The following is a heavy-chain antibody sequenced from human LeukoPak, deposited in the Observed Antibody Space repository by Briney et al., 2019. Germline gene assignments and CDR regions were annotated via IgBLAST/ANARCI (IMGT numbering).Heavy chain of an antibody. D-gene: IGHD2-21*02. CDR3: ARGGDIVVVTAIPSYFDY. CDR2: IYYSGST. Sequence: SETLSLTCTVSGGSISSYYWSWIRQPPGKGLEWIGYIYYSGSTNYNPSLKSRVTISVDTSKNQFSLKLSSVTAADTAVYYCARGGDIVVVTAIPSYFDYWGQGTLVTVSS. J-gene: IGHJ4*02. V-gene: IGHV4-59*01. CDR1: GGSISSYY.